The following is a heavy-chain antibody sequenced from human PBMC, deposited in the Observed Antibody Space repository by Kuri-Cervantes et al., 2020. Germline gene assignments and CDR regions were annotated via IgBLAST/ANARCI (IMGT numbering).Heavy chain of an antibody. D-gene: IGHD5-12*01. CDR3: AREDGYELDAFDI. V-gene: IGHV4-4*07. CDR1: GVSISSCY. Sequence: SETLSLTCTVSGVSISSCYWSWIRQPAGKGLEWIGRIHTSGGTNYNPSLKSRVTMTLDTSRNQFSLKLSSVTAADTAVYYCAREDGYELDAFDIWGQGTMVTVSS. CDR2: IHTSGGT. J-gene: IGHJ3*02.